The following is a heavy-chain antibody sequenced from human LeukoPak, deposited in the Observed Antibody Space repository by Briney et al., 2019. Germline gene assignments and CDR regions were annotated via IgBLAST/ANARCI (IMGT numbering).Heavy chain of an antibody. Sequence: GGSLRLSCAASGFTFSTYSMNWVRQAPGKGLEWVSSISTRSDYIYYADSVKGRFTISRDNARNSLYLQMNSLRAEDTAVYFCVRDSSWFNYWGQGTLATVAS. CDR1: GFTFSTYS. J-gene: IGHJ4*02. D-gene: IGHD2-15*01. CDR2: ISTRSDYI. CDR3: VRDSSWFNY. V-gene: IGHV3-21*01.